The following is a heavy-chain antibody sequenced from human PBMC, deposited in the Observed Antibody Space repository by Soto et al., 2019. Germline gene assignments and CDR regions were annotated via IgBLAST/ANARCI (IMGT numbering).Heavy chain of an antibody. CDR3: ARSTPLGSSGWYFFDYYGMDG. J-gene: IGHJ6*02. CDR2: IIPILGIA. CDR1: GGTFSSYT. D-gene: IGHD6-19*01. Sequence: GASVKVSCKASGGTFSSYTISWVRQAPGQGLEWMGRIIPILGIANYAQKFQGRVTITRDKPTSTAYMELSSLRSEDTAVYYCARSTPLGSSGWYFFDYYGMDGSGQGTMVTVAS. V-gene: IGHV1-69*02.